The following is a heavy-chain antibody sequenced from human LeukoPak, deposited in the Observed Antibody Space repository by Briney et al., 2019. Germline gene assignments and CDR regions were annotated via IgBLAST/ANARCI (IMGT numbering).Heavy chain of an antibody. D-gene: IGHD3-3*01. CDR1: GFTFSSYA. J-gene: IGHJ3*01. V-gene: IGHV3-23*01. CDR3: AKVRDTREWYKDAFDV. Sequence: GGSLRLSCAASGFTFSSYAMSWVRQAPGKGLEWVSAITGTGGHTYYVASVKGRFTVSRDNSRNTLDLQMSSLRGEDSAIYYCAKVRDTREWYKDAFDVWGQGTRVTVTS. CDR2: ITGTGGHT.